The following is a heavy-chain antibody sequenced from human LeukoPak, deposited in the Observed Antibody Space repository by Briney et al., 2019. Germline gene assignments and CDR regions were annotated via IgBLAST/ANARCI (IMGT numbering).Heavy chain of an antibody. CDR3: ARLDSGWSRGAFDI. V-gene: IGHV4-39*07. CDR2: INHSGST. CDR1: GGSISSSSYY. J-gene: IGHJ3*02. Sequence: SETLSLTCTVSGGSISSSSYYWSWIRQPPGKGLEWIGEINHSGSTNYNPSLKSRVTISVDTSKNQFSLKLSSVTAADTAVYYCARLDSGWSRGAFDIWGQGTMVTVSS. D-gene: IGHD6-19*01.